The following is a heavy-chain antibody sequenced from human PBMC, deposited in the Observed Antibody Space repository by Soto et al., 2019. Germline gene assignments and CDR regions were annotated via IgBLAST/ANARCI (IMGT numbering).Heavy chain of an antibody. CDR2: IYYSGST. CDR1: GGSISSYY. V-gene: IGHV4-59*01. D-gene: IGHD6-6*01. Sequence: SETLSLTCTVSGGSISSYYWSWIRQPPGKGLEWIGYIYYSGSTNYNPSLKSRVTISVDTSKNQFSLKLSSVTAADTAVYYCAREGFEYSSSSHGMDVWGQGTTVTVSS. J-gene: IGHJ6*02. CDR3: AREGFEYSSSSHGMDV.